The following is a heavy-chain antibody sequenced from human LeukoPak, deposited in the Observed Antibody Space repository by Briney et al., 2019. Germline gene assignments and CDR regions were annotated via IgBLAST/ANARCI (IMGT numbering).Heavy chain of an antibody. Sequence: GGSLRLSCAASGFTFSSYAMSWVRQAPGKGLEWVSAISASGGSTYYADSVKGRFTISRDNSKNTLYLQMNSLRAEDTAVYYCAKDYQAHYYGSGSYYANFDYWGQGTLVTVSS. V-gene: IGHV3-23*01. CDR2: ISASGGST. D-gene: IGHD3-10*01. CDR1: GFTFSSYA. CDR3: AKDYQAHYYGSGSYYANFDY. J-gene: IGHJ4*02.